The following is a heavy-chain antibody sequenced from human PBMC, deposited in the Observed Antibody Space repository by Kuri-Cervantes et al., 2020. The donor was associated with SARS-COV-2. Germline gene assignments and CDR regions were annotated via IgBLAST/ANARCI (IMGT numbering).Heavy chain of an antibody. Sequence: GSLRLSCTVSGGSISSSSYYWGWIRQPPGKGLEWIGSIYYSGSTYYNPSLKSRVTISVDTSKNQFSLKLSSVTAADTAVYYCARESGGGAFDIWGQGTMVTVSS. CDR2: IYYSGST. CDR1: GGSISSSSYY. D-gene: IGHD3-16*01. J-gene: IGHJ3*02. V-gene: IGHV4-39*02. CDR3: ARESGGGAFDI.